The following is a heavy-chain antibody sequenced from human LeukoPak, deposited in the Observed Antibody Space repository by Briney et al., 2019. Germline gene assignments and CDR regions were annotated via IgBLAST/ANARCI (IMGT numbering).Heavy chain of an antibody. CDR1: GFTFSHLW. CDR2: IKKTGSET. D-gene: IGHD2-15*01. V-gene: IGHV3-7*01. CDR3: AREDGYCSGGNCYSYFDS. J-gene: IGHJ4*02. Sequence: GGSLRLSCAASGFTFSHLWMSWVRQAPGKGLEWVAYIKKTGSETYYVDSVKGRFTITRDNTRNSLFLQMYSLRAEDTAVYFCAREDGYCSGGNCYSYFDSWGQGNLVTVSS.